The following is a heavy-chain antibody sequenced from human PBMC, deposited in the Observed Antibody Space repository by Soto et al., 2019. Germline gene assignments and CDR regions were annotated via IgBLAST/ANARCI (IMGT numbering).Heavy chain of an antibody. CDR3: ARLVYDTRLNYMYFDN. CDR2: IFHDGTA. J-gene: IGHJ4*02. D-gene: IGHD3-10*01. CDR1: GVSISSGNW. Sequence: PSETLSLTCAVSGVSISSGNWWTWVRQSPQRGLEYIGEIFHDGTANYYPSFERRVAISVDTSKNQFSLKLTSVTAADTAIYFCARLVYDTRLNYMYFDNWGPGTLVTVSS. V-gene: IGHV4-4*02.